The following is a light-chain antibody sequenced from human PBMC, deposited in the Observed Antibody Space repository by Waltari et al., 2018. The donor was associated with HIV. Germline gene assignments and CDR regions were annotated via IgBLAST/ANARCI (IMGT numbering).Light chain of an antibody. Sequence: QSLLTQPPSTSGTPAQRVTIYRSGSSPNNGSNTANWYHNLPGTAPKLLIYGNNQRPSGVPDRFSGSKSGTSASLAISGLQSEDGADYYCAAWDDSLNGLWVVGGGTKLTGL. CDR1: SPNNGSNT. V-gene: IGLV1-44*01. CDR2: GNN. CDR3: AAWDDSLNGLWV. J-gene: IGLJ3*02.